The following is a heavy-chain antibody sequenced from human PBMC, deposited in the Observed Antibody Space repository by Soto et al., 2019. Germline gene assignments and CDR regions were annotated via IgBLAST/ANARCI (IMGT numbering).Heavy chain of an antibody. D-gene: IGHD3-10*01. Sequence: PGGSLRLSCAASGFSFRSYYLNWVRQAPGRGLEWVSSIGPSSSFLSYADSVKGRFTISRDNAKSSVHLQMNSLRAEDTAVYFCARVGTDYGSGSPYYSDYWGQGTLVTVSS. V-gene: IGHV3-21*06. CDR2: IGPSSSFL. CDR3: ARVGTDYGSGSPYYSDY. CDR1: GFSFRSYY. J-gene: IGHJ4*02.